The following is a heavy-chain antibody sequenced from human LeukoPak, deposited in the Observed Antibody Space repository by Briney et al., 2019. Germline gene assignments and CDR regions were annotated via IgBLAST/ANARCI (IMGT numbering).Heavy chain of an antibody. D-gene: IGHD6-19*01. J-gene: IGHJ4*02. CDR1: GFTFSSCA. CDR3: VRYGAGWYKDY. Sequence: PGGSLRLSCAASGFTFSSCAMSWVRQAPGKGLEWVPAISGSGGSTYYADSVKGRFTISRDNSKNTLYLQMSSLRAEDTAVYYCVRYGAGWYKDYWGQGTLVTVSS. V-gene: IGHV3-23*01. CDR2: ISGSGGST.